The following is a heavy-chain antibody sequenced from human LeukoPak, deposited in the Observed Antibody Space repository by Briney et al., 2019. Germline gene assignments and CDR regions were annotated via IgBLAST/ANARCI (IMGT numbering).Heavy chain of an antibody. Sequence: GESLKISCKGSGYSFTSYWIDWVRQMPGKGLEWMGIIYPGDSDTRYSPSFQGQVTISADKSISTAYLQWSSLKASDTAMYYCARYPITRFLEWLSTDYYYYGMDVWGQGTTVTVSS. J-gene: IGHJ6*02. V-gene: IGHV5-51*01. D-gene: IGHD3-3*01. CDR1: GYSFTSYW. CDR2: IYPGDSDT. CDR3: ARYPITRFLEWLSTDYYYYGMDV.